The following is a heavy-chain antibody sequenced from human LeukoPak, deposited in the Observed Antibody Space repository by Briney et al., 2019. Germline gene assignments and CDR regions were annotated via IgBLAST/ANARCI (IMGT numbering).Heavy chain of an antibody. D-gene: IGHD1-26*01. Sequence: GGSLRLSCAASGFTFSSYAMTWVRQAPGKGLEWVSGISGNGGSTYYADSVKGRFIISRDNSKNTLYLQMNSLRAEDTAVYYCAIGWEPVSYFDYWGQGTLVTVSS. CDR1: GFTFSSYA. V-gene: IGHV3-23*01. CDR3: AIGWEPVSYFDY. CDR2: ISGNGGST. J-gene: IGHJ4*02.